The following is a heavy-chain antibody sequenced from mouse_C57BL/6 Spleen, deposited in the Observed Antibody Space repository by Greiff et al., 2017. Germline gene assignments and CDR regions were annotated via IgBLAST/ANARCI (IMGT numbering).Heavy chain of an antibody. Sequence: VKLQQPGAELVKPGASVKLSCKASGYAFSSYWMNWVKQRPGKGLEWIGQIYPGDGDTNYNGKFKGKATLTADKSSSTAYMQLSSLTSEDSAVYFCAQTGTGAMDYWGQGTSVTVSS. J-gene: IGHJ4*01. CDR1: GYAFSSYW. CDR3: AQTGTGAMDY. V-gene: IGHV1-80*01. CDR2: IYPGDGDT. D-gene: IGHD4-1*01.